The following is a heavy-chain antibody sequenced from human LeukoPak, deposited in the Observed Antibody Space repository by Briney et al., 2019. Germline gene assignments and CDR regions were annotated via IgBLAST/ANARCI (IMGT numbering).Heavy chain of an antibody. D-gene: IGHD3-10*01. V-gene: IGHV3-9*01. J-gene: IGHJ4*02. CDR2: ISWTSTNI. CDR1: GFTFDDYA. Sequence: GGSLRLSCAASGFTFDDYAMHWVRQAPGKGLEWVAGISWTSTNIGYADSVKGRFTISRDNAKNSLYLQMKSLRAEDTALYFCASVRSDRFFDHYYIDYWGEGTLLTVSS. CDR3: ASVRSDRFFDHYYIDY.